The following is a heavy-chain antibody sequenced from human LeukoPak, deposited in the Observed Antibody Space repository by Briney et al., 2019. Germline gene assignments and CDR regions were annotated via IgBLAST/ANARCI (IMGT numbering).Heavy chain of an antibody. CDR1: GGTLSSYA. Sequence: GASVKVSCKASGGTLSSYAISWVRQAPGQGLEWMGGIIPIFGTANYAQKFQGRVTITADESTSTAYMELSSLRSEDTAVYYCARSKALSLDDIYYWGQGTLVTVSS. D-gene: IGHD3-9*01. CDR2: IIPIFGTA. V-gene: IGHV1-69*01. CDR3: ARSKALSLDDIYY. J-gene: IGHJ4*02.